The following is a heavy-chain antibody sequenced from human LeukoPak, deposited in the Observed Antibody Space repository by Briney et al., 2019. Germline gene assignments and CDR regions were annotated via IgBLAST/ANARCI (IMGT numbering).Heavy chain of an antibody. J-gene: IGHJ5*02. CDR3: ARININHILIDWFDP. CDR1: GFTVSNNY. V-gene: IGHV3-53*01. CDR2: IYNGGST. D-gene: IGHD3-3*02. Sequence: SGGSLRLSCAASGFTVSNNYMTWVRQAPGKGLEWVSVIYNGGSTYYANSVKGRFTISRDGSKNTLYLQMNSLRAEDTAVYYCARININHILIDWFDPWGQGTLVTVSS.